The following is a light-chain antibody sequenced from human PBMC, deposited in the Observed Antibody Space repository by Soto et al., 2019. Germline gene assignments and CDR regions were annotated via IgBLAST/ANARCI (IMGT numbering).Light chain of an antibody. J-gene: IGKJ2*01. Sequence: EIVMTQSPGTLSVSPGERATLSCRASQSVSSNLAWYQQKPGQAPRLLIYGASTRATGIPARFSGSGSGTEFTLTISSLQSEEFAVYYCQQCNNWPYTFGQGTKLEIK. V-gene: IGKV3-15*01. CDR1: QSVSSN. CDR3: QQCNNWPYT. CDR2: GAS.